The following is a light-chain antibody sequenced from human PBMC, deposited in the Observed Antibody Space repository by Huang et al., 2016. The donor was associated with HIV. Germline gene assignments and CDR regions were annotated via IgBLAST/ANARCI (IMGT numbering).Light chain of an antibody. V-gene: IGKV3-15*01. Sequence: EILLTQSPATLSVSPGERVTLSCRDSQSISNNLAWYQQKHGQAPRLLIYGASTRATANPARFSGSESGKECTLTIRDLQSEDFAVYCWQQYHNWPPYTFGQGTKLEI. CDR2: GAS. J-gene: IGKJ2*01. CDR3: QQYHNWPPYT. CDR1: QSISNN.